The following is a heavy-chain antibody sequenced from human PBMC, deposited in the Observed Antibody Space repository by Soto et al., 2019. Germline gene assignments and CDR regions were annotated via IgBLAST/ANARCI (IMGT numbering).Heavy chain of an antibody. D-gene: IGHD6-13*01. CDR3: ARRAAADPYYYYSYMDV. CDR2: IYPGDSDT. J-gene: IGHJ6*03. Sequence: GEALKISCKGSGYSFTSYWIGWVRQMPGKGLEWMGIIYPGDSDTRYSPSFQGQVTISADKSISTAYLQWSSLKASDTAMYYCARRAAADPYYYYSYMDVWGKGTTVTVSS. CDR1: GYSFTSYW. V-gene: IGHV5-51*01.